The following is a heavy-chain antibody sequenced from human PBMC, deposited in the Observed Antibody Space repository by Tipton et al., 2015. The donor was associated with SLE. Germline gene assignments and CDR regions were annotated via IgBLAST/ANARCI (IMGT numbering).Heavy chain of an antibody. D-gene: IGHD3-3*01. CDR2: IYYSGST. V-gene: IGHV4-39*07. Sequence: TLSLTCTVSGGSISSYYWGWIRQPPGKGLEWIGSIYYSGSTYYNPSLKSRVIISVDTSKNQFSLKLSSVTAADTAVYYCARASSGSDNWFDPWGQGTLVTVSS. J-gene: IGHJ5*02. CDR3: ARASSGSDNWFDP. CDR1: GGSISSYY.